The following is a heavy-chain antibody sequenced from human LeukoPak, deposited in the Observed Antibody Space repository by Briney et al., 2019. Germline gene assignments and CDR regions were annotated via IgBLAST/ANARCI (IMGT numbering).Heavy chain of an antibody. V-gene: IGHV4-34*01. Sequence: PSETLSLTCAVYGGAFSGYYWSWIRQPPGKGLKWIGEINHSGSTNYNPSLKSRVTISVDTSKNQFSLKLSSVTAADTAVYYCARVDSSGWSYWYFDLWGRGTLVTVSS. CDR1: GGAFSGYY. D-gene: IGHD6-19*01. J-gene: IGHJ2*01. CDR2: INHSGST. CDR3: ARVDSSGWSYWYFDL.